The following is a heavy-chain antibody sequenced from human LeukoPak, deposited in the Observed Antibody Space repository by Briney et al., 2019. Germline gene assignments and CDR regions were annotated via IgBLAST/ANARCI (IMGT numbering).Heavy chain of an antibody. CDR3: ASRRGYSGYWFDP. V-gene: IGHV5-51*01. D-gene: IGHD5-12*01. Sequence: PGASLQISCKGSGSIFTCYWIGWVRQLPGKGLEWMGIIYPGDSDTRYSPSFQGQVTISADKSISTAYLQWSSLKASDTAMYYCASRRGYSGYWFDPWGQGTLVTVSS. CDR2: IYPGDSDT. CDR1: GSIFTCYW. J-gene: IGHJ5*02.